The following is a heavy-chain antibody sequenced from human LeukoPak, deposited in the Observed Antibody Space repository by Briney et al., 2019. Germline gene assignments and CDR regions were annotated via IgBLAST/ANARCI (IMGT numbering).Heavy chain of an antibody. D-gene: IGHD2-21*02. V-gene: IGHV3-7*01. CDR3: AKLGGDRDYFDY. Sequence: GGSLRLSCAVSGFTFSNFWMSWVRQAPGRGLELVANINPEGNEKYHVESVKGRFIISRDNTKNLLFLQMNGLRVEDTAVYYCAKLGGDRDYFDYWGQGTLVTVSS. J-gene: IGHJ4*02. CDR1: GFTFSNFW. CDR2: INPEGNEK.